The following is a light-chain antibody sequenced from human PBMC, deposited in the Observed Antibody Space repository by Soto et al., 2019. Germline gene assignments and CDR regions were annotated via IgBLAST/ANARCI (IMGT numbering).Light chain of an antibody. J-gene: IGLJ3*02. Sequence: QSVLTQPASVSGSPGQSITISCTGTSSDVAGYNYVSWYQQHPGKAPKLMIYEVSNRPSGVSNRFSGSKSGNTASLTISGLQAEDGADYYCTSYTTISTWVFGGGTKVTVL. CDR1: SSDVAGYNY. CDR2: EVS. CDR3: TSYTTISTWV. V-gene: IGLV2-14*01.